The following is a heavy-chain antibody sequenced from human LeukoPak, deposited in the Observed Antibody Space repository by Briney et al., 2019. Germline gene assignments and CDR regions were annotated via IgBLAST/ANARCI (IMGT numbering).Heavy chain of an antibody. CDR3: ARDSSPDYDILTGYPLGV. D-gene: IGHD3-9*01. Sequence: SETLSLTCTVSGGSISSGSYYWSWIRQPAGKGLEWIGRIYTSGSTNYNPSLKSRVTISVDTSKNQFSLKLSSVTAADTAVYYCARDSSPDYDILTGYPLGVWGKWTTVTVSS. V-gene: IGHV4-61*02. CDR1: GGSISSGSYY. J-gene: IGHJ6*04. CDR2: IYTSGST.